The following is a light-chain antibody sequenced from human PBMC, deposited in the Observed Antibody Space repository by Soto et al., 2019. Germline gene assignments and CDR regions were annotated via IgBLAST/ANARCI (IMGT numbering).Light chain of an antibody. CDR3: AAWDDSAFGVV. J-gene: IGLJ2*01. CDR1: SSNIGSHI. Sequence: QTVVTQPPSASGAPGQRVTISCSGSSSNIGSHIVNWYQQVPGTAPKLLIYTNNHRPSGVPARFSGSKSGTSASLAISGLQSEDEADYYCAAWDDSAFGVVFGGGTKLTVL. CDR2: TNN. V-gene: IGLV1-44*01.